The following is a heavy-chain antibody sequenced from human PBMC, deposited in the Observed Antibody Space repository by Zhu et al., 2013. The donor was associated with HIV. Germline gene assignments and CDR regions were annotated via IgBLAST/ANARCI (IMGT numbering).Heavy chain of an antibody. Sequence: QVQLVQSGAEVKKPGSSVKVSCKASGGTFSSYAISWVRQAPGQGLEWMGGIIPIFGTANYAQKFQGRVTITADESTSTAYMELSSLRSEDTAVYYCAGPYYDSSGYYLDAFDIWGQGTMVTVSS. CDR3: AGPYYDSSGYYLDAFDI. D-gene: IGHD3-22*01. J-gene: IGHJ3*02. V-gene: IGHV1-69*01. CDR2: IIPIFGTA. CDR1: GGTFSSYA.